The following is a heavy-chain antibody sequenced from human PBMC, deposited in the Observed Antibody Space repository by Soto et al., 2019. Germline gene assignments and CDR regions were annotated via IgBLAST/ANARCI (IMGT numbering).Heavy chain of an antibody. J-gene: IGHJ4*02. CDR3: VRADSSDCDLDY. V-gene: IGHV3-48*02. Sequence: SGGSLRLSCEVAGCICRNYSMNWFRQAPGKGLESISYIAKGDGLIYYADSVKGRFTIYRDYAKDSLYLLMDRLRDEDPAVYYCVRADSSDCDLDYRGQGTMVTVCS. D-gene: IGHD6-19*01. CDR2: IAKGDGLI. CDR1: GCICRNYS.